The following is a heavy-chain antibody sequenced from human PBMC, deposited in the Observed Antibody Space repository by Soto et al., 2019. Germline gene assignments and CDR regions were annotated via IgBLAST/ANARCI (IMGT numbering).Heavy chain of an antibody. D-gene: IGHD6-19*01. CDR1: GYTLTELS. Sequence: ASVKVSCKVSGYTLTELSMHWVRQAPGKGLEWMGGFDPEDGETIYAQKFQGRVTMTEDTSTDTAYLELSSLRSEDTAVYYCATARIAVAGTYFDYWGQGTLVTVSS. J-gene: IGHJ4*02. CDR3: ATARIAVAGTYFDY. V-gene: IGHV1-24*01. CDR2: FDPEDGET.